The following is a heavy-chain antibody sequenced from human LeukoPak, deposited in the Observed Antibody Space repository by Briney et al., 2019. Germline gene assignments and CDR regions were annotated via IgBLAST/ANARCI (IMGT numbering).Heavy chain of an antibody. D-gene: IGHD3-16*02. CDR1: GGTFSSYA. CDR2: IIPIFGTA. V-gene: IGHV1-69*06. CDR3: ARATPLMITFGGVIVSGTSYYYYGMDV. Sequence: ASVKVSCKASGGTFSSYAISWARQAPGQGLEWMGGIIPIFGTANYAQKFQGRVTITADKSTSTAYMELSSLRSEDTAVYYCARATPLMITFGGVIVSGTSYYYYGMDVWGKGTTVTVSS. J-gene: IGHJ6*04.